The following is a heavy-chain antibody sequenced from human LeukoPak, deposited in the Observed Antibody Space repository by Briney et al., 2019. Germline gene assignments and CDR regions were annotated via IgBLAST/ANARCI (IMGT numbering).Heavy chain of an antibody. Sequence: GGSLRLSCAASGFTFSSYSMNWVRQAPGKGLEWVSSISSSSYIYYADSVKGRFTISRDNAKNSLYLQMNSLRAEDTAVYYCARPNYDILTGYPQTALVYWGQGTLVTVSS. CDR1: GFTFSSYS. J-gene: IGHJ4*02. D-gene: IGHD3-9*01. CDR2: ISSSSYI. V-gene: IGHV3-21*01. CDR3: ARPNYDILTGYPQTALVY.